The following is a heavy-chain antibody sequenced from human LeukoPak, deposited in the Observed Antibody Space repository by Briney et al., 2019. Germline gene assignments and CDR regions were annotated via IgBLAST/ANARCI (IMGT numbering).Heavy chain of an antibody. V-gene: IGHV3-23*01. Sequence: GGSLRLSCAASGFTFISYAMSWVRQAPGKGLEWVSVISGSGGSTHYADSAKGRFTTSRDNSKNTLYLQMSSLRAEDTAVYYCAKESPVFDYWGQGTLDTVSS. J-gene: IGHJ4*02. CDR2: ISGSGGST. CDR3: AKESPVFDY. CDR1: GFTFISYA.